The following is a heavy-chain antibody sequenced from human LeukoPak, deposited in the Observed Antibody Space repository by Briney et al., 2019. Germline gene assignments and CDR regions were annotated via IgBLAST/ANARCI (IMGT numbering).Heavy chain of an antibody. CDR1: GFTFSSYE. CDR3: HVRLGELSLIT. V-gene: IGHV3-48*03. D-gene: IGHD3-16*02. Sequence: PGGSLRLSCAASGFTFSSYEMNWVRQAPGKGLEWVSYISPSGDTIYYGDSVKGRFTISRDNAKNSLYRQMNSLRAEDTAVYYCHVRLGELSLITWGQGTLVTVSS. CDR2: ISPSGDTI. J-gene: IGHJ4*02.